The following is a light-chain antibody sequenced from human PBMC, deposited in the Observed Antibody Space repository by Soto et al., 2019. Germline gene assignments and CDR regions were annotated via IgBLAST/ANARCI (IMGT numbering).Light chain of an antibody. CDR3: ATWDDSLHVCV. CDR2: TNN. CDR1: KSDIGSNT. J-gene: IGLJ3*02. V-gene: IGLV1-44*01. Sequence: QSVLTQPPSASGTPGQRVTISCSGGKSDIGSNTVYWFQQFPGTAPRLVIYTNNQRPSGVPDRFSGSKSGTSASLVISGLQSEDEADYYCATWDDSLHVCVFGGGTSSPS.